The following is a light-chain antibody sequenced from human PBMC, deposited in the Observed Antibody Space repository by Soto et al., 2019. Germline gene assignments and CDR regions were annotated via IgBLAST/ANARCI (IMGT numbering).Light chain of an antibody. CDR1: QTVGRY. Sequence: EIVLTQSPATLSLSPGDRVTLSCRASQTVGRYLSWYQHSPGQGPRLLVYDTSNRATGIPARFSVSGSETDFTLTISSLEPEDFAVYYCQQRLHWPITFGQGTRLEIK. CDR3: QQRLHWPIT. CDR2: DTS. V-gene: IGKV3-11*01. J-gene: IGKJ5*01.